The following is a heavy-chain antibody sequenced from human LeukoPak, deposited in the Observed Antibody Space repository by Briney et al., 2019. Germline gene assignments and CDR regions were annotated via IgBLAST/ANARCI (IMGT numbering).Heavy chain of an antibody. Sequence: GRSLRLSCAASGFTFSSYGMHWVRQAPGKGLEWVAVIWYDGSNKYYADSVKGRFTISRDNSKNTLYLQMNSLRAEDTAVYYCAKGGPQLGPYFDYWGQGTLVTVSS. J-gene: IGHJ4*02. D-gene: IGHD7-27*01. CDR1: GFTFSSYG. CDR3: AKGGPQLGPYFDY. CDR2: IWYDGSNK. V-gene: IGHV3-33*06.